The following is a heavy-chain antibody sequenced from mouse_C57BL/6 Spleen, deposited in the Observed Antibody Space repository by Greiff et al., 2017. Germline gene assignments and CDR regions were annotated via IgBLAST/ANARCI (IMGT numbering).Heavy chain of an antibody. J-gene: IGHJ3*01. CDR2: INPNNGGT. CDR1: GYTFTSYW. Sequence: VQLLQSGTELVQPGASVKLSCKASGYTFTSYWMHWVKQRPGQGLEWIGNINPNNGGTNYHEKFKSKVNMTVDKSASTAYMQLSNVTSEDSAVYYCAKSEGAAYWGQGTLVTVSA. V-gene: IGHV1-53*01. CDR3: AKSEGAAY.